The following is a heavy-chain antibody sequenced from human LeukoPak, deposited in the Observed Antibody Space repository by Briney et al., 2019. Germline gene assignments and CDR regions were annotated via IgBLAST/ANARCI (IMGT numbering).Heavy chain of an antibody. CDR3: ARGYCSSTSCSGSGCSGCSYYYDGMDV. CDR2: INHSGST. D-gene: IGHD2-2*01. Sequence: SETLSLTCAVYGGSFSGYYWSWIRQPPGKGLEWIGEINHSGSTNYNPSLKSRVTISVDTSKNQFSLKLSSVTAADTAVYYCARGYCSSTSCSGSGCSGCSYYYDGMDVWGQGTTVTVSS. J-gene: IGHJ6*02. V-gene: IGHV4-34*01. CDR1: GGSFSGYY.